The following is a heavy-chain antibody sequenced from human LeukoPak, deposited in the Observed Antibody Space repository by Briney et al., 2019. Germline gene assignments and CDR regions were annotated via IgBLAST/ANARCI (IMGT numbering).Heavy chain of an antibody. V-gene: IGHV4-34*01. CDR2: INHSGST. D-gene: IGHD5-18*01. Sequence: PSETLSLTCAVYGGSFSGYYWSWIRQPPGKELEWIGEINHSGSTNYNPSLKSRVTISVDTSKNQFSLKLSSVTAADTAVYYCARGRLDRGYSYGYGPILDYWGQGTLVTVSS. CDR1: GGSFSGYY. CDR3: ARGRLDRGYSYGYGPILDY. J-gene: IGHJ4*02.